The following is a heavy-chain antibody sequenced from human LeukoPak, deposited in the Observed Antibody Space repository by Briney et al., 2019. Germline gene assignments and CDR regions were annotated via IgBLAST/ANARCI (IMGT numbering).Heavy chain of an antibody. J-gene: IGHJ4*02. V-gene: IGHV4-4*02. CDR3: STVDRDSSFKDYFDY. CDR2: IYHRGST. CDR1: GGSISSSNW. Sequence: KTSETLSLTCAVSGGSISSSNWWSWVRQPPGKGLEWIGEIYHRGSTNYNPSLKSRVTMSVDKSKNQFSLRLSSVTAADTAVYYCSTVDRDSSFKDYFDYWGQGALVTVSS. D-gene: IGHD6-6*01.